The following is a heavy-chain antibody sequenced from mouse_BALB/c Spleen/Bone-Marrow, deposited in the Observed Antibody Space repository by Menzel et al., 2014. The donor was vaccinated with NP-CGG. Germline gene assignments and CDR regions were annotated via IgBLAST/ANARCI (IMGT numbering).Heavy chain of an antibody. J-gene: IGHJ4*01. D-gene: IGHD1-1*01. CDR3: ARYGSSPYAMDY. Sequence: EVKLMESGGGLVKPGGSLKLSRAASGFTFSDYYMYWVRQTPEKRLEWVATISDGGSYTYYPDSVKGRFTVSRDNAKNNLYLQMSSLKSEDTAMYYCARYGSSPYAMDYWGQGTSVTVSS. CDR2: ISDGGSYT. V-gene: IGHV5-4*02. CDR1: GFTFSDYY.